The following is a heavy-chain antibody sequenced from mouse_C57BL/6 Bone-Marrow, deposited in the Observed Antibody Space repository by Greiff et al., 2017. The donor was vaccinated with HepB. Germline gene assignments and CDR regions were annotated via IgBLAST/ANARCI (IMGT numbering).Heavy chain of an antibody. CDR1: GFTFSDAW. CDR2: IRNKANNHAT. Sequence: VKLEESGGGFVQPGGSMKLSCAASGFTFSDAWMDWVRQSPEKGLEWVAEIRNKANNHATYYAESVKGMFTISRDDSKSSVYLQMNSLRAEDTGIYYCTRAPSPSYFDYWGQGTTLTVSS. V-gene: IGHV6-6*01. CDR3: TRAPSPSYFDY. J-gene: IGHJ2*01.